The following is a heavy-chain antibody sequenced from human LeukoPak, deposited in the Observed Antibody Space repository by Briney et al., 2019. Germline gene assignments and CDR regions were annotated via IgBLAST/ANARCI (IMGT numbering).Heavy chain of an antibody. Sequence: GGSLRLSCAASGFTFSSYAMSWVRQAPGRGPEWVSAISGSGGSTYCADSVKGRFTISRDNSKNTLYLQMNSLRAEDTAVYYCAKEDYDSSRYYYFDYWGQGTLVTVSS. V-gene: IGHV3-23*01. D-gene: IGHD3-22*01. CDR3: AKEDYDSSRYYYFDY. CDR2: ISGSGGST. CDR1: GFTFSSYA. J-gene: IGHJ4*02.